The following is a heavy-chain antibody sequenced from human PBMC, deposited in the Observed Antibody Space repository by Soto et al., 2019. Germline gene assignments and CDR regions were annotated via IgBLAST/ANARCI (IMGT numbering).Heavy chain of an antibody. Sequence: PGGSLRLSCAAFGFTFSSYSMHWVRQAPGKGLEWVAVISYDGSNKYYADSEEGRFTISRDNSKNTLYLQMNSLTPEDTAVYYCARVYSSLDYGIDYWGQGTLVTVSS. CDR1: GFTFSSYS. CDR2: ISYDGSNK. J-gene: IGHJ4*02. V-gene: IGHV3-30-3*01. CDR3: ARVYSSLDYGIDY. D-gene: IGHD6-6*01.